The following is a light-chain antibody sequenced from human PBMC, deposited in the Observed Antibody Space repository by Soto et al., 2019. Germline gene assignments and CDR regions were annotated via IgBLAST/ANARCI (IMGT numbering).Light chain of an antibody. V-gene: IGKV3-20*01. Sequence: EVVLTQSPDILSLSPGEGGTLSCRASQHIRDSLAWYQQKVGLAPRLLIVGATTRAPGVPDRFSGSGSGTDFALTISRLEPEDFAVYYCQQYGASPFTFGPGTRVDLK. CDR3: QQYGASPFT. CDR2: GAT. CDR1: QHIRDS. J-gene: IGKJ3*01.